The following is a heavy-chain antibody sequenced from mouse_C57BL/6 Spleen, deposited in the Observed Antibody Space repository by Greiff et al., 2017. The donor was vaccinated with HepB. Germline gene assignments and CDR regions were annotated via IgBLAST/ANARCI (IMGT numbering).Heavy chain of an antibody. Sequence: EVQLQESGPVLVKPGASVKMSCKASGYTFTDYYMNWVKQSHGKSLEWIGVINPYNGGTSYNQKFKGKATLTVDKSSSTAYMELNSLTSEDSAVYYCARERGSGTSWYFDVWGTGTTVTVSS. CDR1: GYTFTDYY. J-gene: IGHJ1*03. D-gene: IGHD4-1*01. CDR2: INPYNGGT. CDR3: ARERGSGTSWYFDV. V-gene: IGHV1-19*01.